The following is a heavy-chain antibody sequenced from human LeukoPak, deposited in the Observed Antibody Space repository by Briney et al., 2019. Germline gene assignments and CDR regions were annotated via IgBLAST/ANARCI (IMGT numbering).Heavy chain of an antibody. CDR1: GFTFDDYA. Sequence: PGGSLRLSCAASGFTFDDYAMHWVRQAPGKGLEWVSLISGDGGSTYYADSVKGRFTISRDNSKNSLYLQLNSLRTEDTALYYCAKDIPPQQLAWGYFDYWGQGTLVTVSS. CDR2: ISGDGGST. CDR3: AKDIPPQQLAWGYFDY. V-gene: IGHV3-43*02. J-gene: IGHJ4*02. D-gene: IGHD6-13*01.